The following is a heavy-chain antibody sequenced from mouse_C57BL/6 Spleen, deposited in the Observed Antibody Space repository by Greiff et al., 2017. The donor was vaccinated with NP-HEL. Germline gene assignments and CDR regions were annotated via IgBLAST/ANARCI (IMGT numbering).Heavy chain of an antibody. D-gene: IGHD1-1*01. V-gene: IGHV5-4*01. J-gene: IGHJ1*03. CDR2: ISDGGSYT. CDR1: GFTFSSYA. CDR3: ARFNYGSSYWYFDV. Sequence: VQLVESGGGLVKPGGSLKLSCAASGFTFSSYAMSWVRQTPEKRLEWVATISDGGSYTYYPDNVKGRFTISRDNAKNNLYLQMSHLKSEDTAMYYCARFNYGSSYWYFDVWGTGTTVTVSS.